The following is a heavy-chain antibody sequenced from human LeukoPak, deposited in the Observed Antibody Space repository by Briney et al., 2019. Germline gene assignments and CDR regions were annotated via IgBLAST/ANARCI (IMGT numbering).Heavy chain of an antibody. J-gene: IGHJ4*02. CDR3: AKSPHGSWWYYFDY. D-gene: IGHD6-13*01. V-gene: IGHV3-23*01. CDR2: ISGSGGST. CDR1: GFTFSRFA. Sequence: GGSLRLSCAASGFTFSRFAVSWVRQAPGKGLEWVSAISGSGGSTYYADSVKGRFTISRDNSKNTLYLQMNSLRAEDTAVYYCAKSPHGSWWYYFDYWGQGTLVTVSS.